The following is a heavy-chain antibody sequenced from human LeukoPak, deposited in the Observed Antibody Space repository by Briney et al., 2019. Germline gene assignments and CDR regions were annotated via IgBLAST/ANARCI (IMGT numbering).Heavy chain of an antibody. Sequence: PGGSLRLSCAASGFTFSSYSMNWVRQAPGKGLEWVSYISSSSSTIYYADSVKGRFTIPRDNAKNSLYLQMNSLRDEDTAVYYCARVPPVPAASYYFDYWGQGTLVTVSS. CDR2: ISSSSSTI. J-gene: IGHJ4*02. V-gene: IGHV3-48*02. D-gene: IGHD2-2*01. CDR3: ARVPPVPAASYYFDY. CDR1: GFTFSSYS.